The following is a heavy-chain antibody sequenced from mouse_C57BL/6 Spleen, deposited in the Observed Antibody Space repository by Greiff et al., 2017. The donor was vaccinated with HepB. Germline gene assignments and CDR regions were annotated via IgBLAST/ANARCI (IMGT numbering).Heavy chain of an antibody. CDR2: ISDGGSYT. Sequence: EVQLVESGGGLVKPGGSLKLSCAASGFTFSSYAMSWVRQTPEKRLEWVATISDGGSYTYYPDNVKGRFTISRDNAKNNLYLQMSHLKSEDTAMYYCARDGYYAIDYWGQGTSVTVSS. CDR1: GFTFSSYA. CDR3: ARDGYYAIDY. V-gene: IGHV5-4*01. J-gene: IGHJ4*01.